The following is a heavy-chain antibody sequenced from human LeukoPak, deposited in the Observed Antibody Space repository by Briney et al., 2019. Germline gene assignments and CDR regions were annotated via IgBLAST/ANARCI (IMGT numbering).Heavy chain of an antibody. CDR1: GGSISSYY. J-gene: IGHJ4*02. D-gene: IGHD1-26*01. CDR3: AVAKGLMGATAFDY. Sequence: PSETLSLTCTVSGGSISSYYWSWIRQPPGKGLEWIGYIYYSGSTNYNPSLKSRVTISVDTSKNQFSLKLSSVTAADTAVYYCAVAKGLMGATAFDYWGQGILVTVSS. V-gene: IGHV4-59*01. CDR2: IYYSGST.